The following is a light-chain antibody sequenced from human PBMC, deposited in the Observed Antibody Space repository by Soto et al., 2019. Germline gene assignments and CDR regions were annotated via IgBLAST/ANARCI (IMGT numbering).Light chain of an antibody. CDR1: SSNIGSNT. Sequence: QSVLTQPPSASGTPGQRVTISCSGSSSNIGSNTVNWYQQVPGTAPKLLIYTNNQRPSGVPDRFSGSKSGTSASLAISGLQSEDEAEYYCAAWDDSLNGFVFGTGTKLTVL. J-gene: IGLJ1*01. CDR2: TNN. CDR3: AAWDDSLNGFV. V-gene: IGLV1-44*01.